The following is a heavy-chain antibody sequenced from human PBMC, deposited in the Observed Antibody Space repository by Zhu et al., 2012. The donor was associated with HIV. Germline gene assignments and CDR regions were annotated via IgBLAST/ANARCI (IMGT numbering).Heavy chain of an antibody. D-gene: IGHD3-22*01. J-gene: IGHJ3*01. CDR1: GYSMRSGYY. Sequence: QVRLQESGPGSVKPSKTLSLICSISGYSMRSGYYWGWIRQSPGKDLEWIGSIYHSGTTYYNPSLRSRVTILVDMSEKEFSLKLTSVTAADTAVYYCARGGYYYNSLGAFDLWGQGTTVTVSS. CDR2: IYHSGTT. CDR3: ARGGYYYNSLGAFDL. V-gene: IGHV4-38-2*02.